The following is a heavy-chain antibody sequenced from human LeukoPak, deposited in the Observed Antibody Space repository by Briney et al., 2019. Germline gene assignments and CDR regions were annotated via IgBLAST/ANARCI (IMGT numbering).Heavy chain of an antibody. J-gene: IGHJ6*02. V-gene: IGHV3-30*03. Sequence: PGRSLRLSCAASGFTFSSYGMHWVRQAPGKGLEWVAVISYDGSNKYYADSVKGRFTISRDNSKNTLYLQMNSLRAEDTAVYYCARDVLMVYYYYYYGMDVWGQGTTVTVSS. CDR3: ARDVLMVYYYYYYGMDV. D-gene: IGHD2-8*01. CDR2: ISYDGSNK. CDR1: GFTFSSYG.